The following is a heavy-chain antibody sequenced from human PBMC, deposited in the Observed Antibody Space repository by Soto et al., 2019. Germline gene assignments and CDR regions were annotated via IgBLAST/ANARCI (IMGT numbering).Heavy chain of an antibody. Sequence: ASVKVSCKASGYTFTGYYMHWVRQAPGQGLEWMGWINPNSGGTNYAQKFQGRVTMTRDTSISTAYMELSRLSSDDTAVYYCASAMWELLHWFDPWGQGTLVTVSS. CDR3: ASAMWELLHWFDP. J-gene: IGHJ5*02. CDR2: INPNSGGT. V-gene: IGHV1-2*02. CDR1: GYTFTGYY. D-gene: IGHD1-26*01.